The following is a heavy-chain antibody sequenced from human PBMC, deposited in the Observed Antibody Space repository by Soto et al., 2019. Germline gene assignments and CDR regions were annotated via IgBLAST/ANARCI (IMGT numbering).Heavy chain of an antibody. CDR1: GFTFSSYA. Sequence: GGSLRLSCAASGFTFSSYAMSWVRQAPGKGLEWVSAISGSGGSTYYADSVKGRFTISRDNSKNTLYLQMNSPRAEDTAVYYCAKDPKFIAVAGTNWFDPWGQGTLVTVSS. D-gene: IGHD6-19*01. J-gene: IGHJ5*02. CDR3: AKDPKFIAVAGTNWFDP. V-gene: IGHV3-23*01. CDR2: ISGSGGST.